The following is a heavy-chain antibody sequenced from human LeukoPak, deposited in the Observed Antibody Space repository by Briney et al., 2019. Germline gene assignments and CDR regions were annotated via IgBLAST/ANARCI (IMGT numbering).Heavy chain of an antibody. CDR1: GFTFSNYA. CDR2: ILGSGGST. D-gene: IGHD3-9*01. Sequence: GGSLRLSCAASGFTFSNYAMSWVRQAPGKRLEWVSAILGSGGSTYYADSVKGRFTVSRDNSKSTLYLQMNSLRAEDTALYYCAKWGDNDVLTGYYVPDYWGQGTLATVSS. CDR3: AKWGDNDVLTGYYVPDY. V-gene: IGHV3-23*01. J-gene: IGHJ4*02.